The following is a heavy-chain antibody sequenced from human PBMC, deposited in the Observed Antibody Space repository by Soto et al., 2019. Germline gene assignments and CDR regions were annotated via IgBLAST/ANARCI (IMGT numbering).Heavy chain of an antibody. CDR1: VGTLSNYG. V-gene: IGHV1-69*12. J-gene: IGHJ6*02. CDR3: ARGDATKIVVTTYYGMDV. D-gene: IGHD4-17*01. CDR2: IIPVFGTA. Sequence: QVQLVQSGAEVKKPGSSVTVSCKASVGTLSNYGISWVRQAPGQGLEWMGGIIPVFGTANYAQKFQGRVTITAAESTGTVYMEVSSLRSEDTAVYYCARGDATKIVVTTYYGMDVWGQGTTVTVSS.